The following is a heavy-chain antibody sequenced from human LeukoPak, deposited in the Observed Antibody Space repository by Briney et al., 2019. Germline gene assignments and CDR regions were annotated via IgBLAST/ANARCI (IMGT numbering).Heavy chain of an antibody. CDR1: GYTFTSNY. CDR2: NSPSGGST. V-gene: IGHV1-46*01. Sequence: ASVKVSCKAFGYTFTSNYMHWVRQAPGQRPEWMGVNSPSGGSTTYAQKFQGRVTLTRDMSTSTDYLELSSLRSEDTAVYYCARDNSVRDEAWWFNPWGQGTLVTVSS. CDR3: ARDNSVRDEAWWFNP. J-gene: IGHJ5*02. D-gene: IGHD5-24*01.